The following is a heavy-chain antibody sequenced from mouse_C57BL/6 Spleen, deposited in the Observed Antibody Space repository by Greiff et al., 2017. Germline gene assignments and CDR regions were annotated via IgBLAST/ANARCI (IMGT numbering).Heavy chain of an antibody. J-gene: IGHJ2*01. CDR3: KREGGWLLREGDY. CDR2: IDPETGGT. D-gene: IGHD2-3*01. Sequence: QVPLKQSGAELVRPGASVTLSCKASGYTFTDYEMHWVKQTPVHGLEWIGAIDPETGGTAYNQKFKGKAILTADKSSSTAYMELRSLTSEDSAVYYCKREGGWLLREGDYWGQGTTLTVSS. CDR1: GYTFTDYE. V-gene: IGHV1-15*01.